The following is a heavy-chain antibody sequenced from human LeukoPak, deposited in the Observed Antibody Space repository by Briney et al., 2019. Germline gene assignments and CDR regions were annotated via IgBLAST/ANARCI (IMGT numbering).Heavy chain of an antibody. CDR2: IYYSGST. D-gene: IGHD3-16*01. V-gene: IGHV4-59*01. J-gene: IGHJ4*02. CDR1: GGSISSYY. CDR3: ARGGHGPYDY. Sequence: PSETLCLTCTVSGGSISSYYWSWIRQPPGKGLEWIGYIYYSGSTNYNPSLKSRVTISVDTSKNQFSLKLSSLTAADTAVYYCARGGHGPYDYWGQGTLVTVSS.